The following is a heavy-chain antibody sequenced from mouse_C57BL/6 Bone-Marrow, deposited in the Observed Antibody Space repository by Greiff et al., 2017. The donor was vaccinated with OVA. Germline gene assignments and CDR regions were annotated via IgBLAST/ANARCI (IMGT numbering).Heavy chain of an antibody. J-gene: IGHJ2*01. V-gene: IGHV5-6*01. CDR3: ARRLLYYFDY. D-gene: IGHD2-3*01. Sequence: EVQGVESGGDLVKPGGSLKLSCEASGFTFSSYGMSWVRQTPDKRLEWVATISSGGSYTYYPDSVKGRFTISRDNAKNTLYLQMSSLKSEDTAMYYCARRLLYYFDYWGQGTTLTVSS. CDR1: GFTFSSYG. CDR2: ISSGGSYT.